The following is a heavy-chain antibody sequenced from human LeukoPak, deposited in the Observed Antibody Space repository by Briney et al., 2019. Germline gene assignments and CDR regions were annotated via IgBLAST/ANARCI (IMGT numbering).Heavy chain of an antibody. CDR2: IYYSGST. D-gene: IGHD3-22*01. Sequence: PSETLSLTCTVSGGSISSSSDYWGWIRQPPGKGLEWIGSIYYSGSTYYNPSLKSRVTISVDTSKNQFSLKLNSGTAADTAVYYWARRSGYYSPCDYWGQGTLVTVCS. CDR3: ARRSGYYSPCDY. CDR1: GGSISSSSDY. V-gene: IGHV4-39*01. J-gene: IGHJ4*02.